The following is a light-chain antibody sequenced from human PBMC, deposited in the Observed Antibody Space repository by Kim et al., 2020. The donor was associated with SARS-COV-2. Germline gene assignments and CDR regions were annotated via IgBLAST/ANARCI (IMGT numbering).Light chain of an antibody. CDR3: QQYNDWPPIT. Sequence: EIVMTQSPATLSVSPGETATLSCRASQSVSNNLAWYQQKPGQAPRLLIFSASTRATGIPARFSGIGSGTEFTLTISSLQSEDSAAYFCQQYNDWPPITFGQGTRLEIK. CDR1: QSVSNN. V-gene: IGKV3-15*01. CDR2: SAS. J-gene: IGKJ5*01.